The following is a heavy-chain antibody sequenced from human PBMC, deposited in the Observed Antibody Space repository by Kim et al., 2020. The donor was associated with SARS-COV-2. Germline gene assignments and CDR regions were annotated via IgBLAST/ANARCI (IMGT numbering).Heavy chain of an antibody. Sequence: SETLSLTCTVSGGSISSYYWSWIRQPPGKGLEWIWYIYYSGSTNYNPSLKSRVTISVDTSKNQFSLKLSSVTAADTAVYYCARGGEMATIHQGYYYGMDVWGQGTTVTVSS. CDR2: IYYSGST. D-gene: IGHD3-16*01. CDR1: GGSISSYY. V-gene: IGHV4-59*01. J-gene: IGHJ6*02. CDR3: ARGGEMATIHQGYYYGMDV.